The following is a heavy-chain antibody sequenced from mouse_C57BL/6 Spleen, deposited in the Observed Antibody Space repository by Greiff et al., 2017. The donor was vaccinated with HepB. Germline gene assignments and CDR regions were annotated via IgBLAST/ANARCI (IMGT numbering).Heavy chain of an antibody. CDR3: TTSITTVVAVDY. Sequence: EVQLQQSGAELVRPGASVKLSCTASGFNIKDDYMHWVKQRPEQGLEWIEWIDPENGDTEYASKFQGKATITADTSSNTAYLQLSSLTSEDTAVYYCTTSITTVVAVDYWGQGTTLTVSS. J-gene: IGHJ2*01. CDR1: GFNIKDDY. D-gene: IGHD1-1*01. CDR2: IDPENGDT. V-gene: IGHV14-4*01.